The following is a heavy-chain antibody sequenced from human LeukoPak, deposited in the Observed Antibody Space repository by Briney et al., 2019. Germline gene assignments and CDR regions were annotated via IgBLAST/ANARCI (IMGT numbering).Heavy chain of an antibody. CDR3: ARARRYSSGWSAFDY. CDR1: GGSISSYC. V-gene: IGHV4-59*01. CDR2: IYYSGST. Sequence: PSETLSLTCTVSGGSISSYCWSWIRQPPGKGLEWIGYIYYSGSTNYNPSLKSRVTISVDTSKNQFSLKLSSVTAADTAVYYCARARRYSSGWSAFDYWGQGTLVTVSS. D-gene: IGHD6-19*01. J-gene: IGHJ4*02.